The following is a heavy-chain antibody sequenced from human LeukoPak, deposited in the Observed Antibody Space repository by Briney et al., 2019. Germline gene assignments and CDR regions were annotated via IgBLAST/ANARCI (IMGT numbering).Heavy chain of an antibody. Sequence: GGSLRLSCAASGLTFDDYGMSWVRHAPGKGLEWVSCINWNGGSTGYADSVKGRFTISRDNAKNSLYLQMNSLRAEDTALYYCARDNGYYDSSGYACWGQGTLATVSS. CDR3: ARDNGYYDSSGYAC. CDR2: INWNGGST. D-gene: IGHD3-22*01. V-gene: IGHV3-20*04. CDR1: GLTFDDYG. J-gene: IGHJ4*02.